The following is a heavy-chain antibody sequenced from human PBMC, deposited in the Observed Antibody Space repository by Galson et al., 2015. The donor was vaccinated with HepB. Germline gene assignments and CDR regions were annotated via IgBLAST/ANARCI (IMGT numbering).Heavy chain of an antibody. D-gene: IGHD4-17*01. CDR3: ARGGTTVTSLLYYFDY. CDR1: GFTFSSYA. V-gene: IGHV3-30-3*01. J-gene: IGHJ4*02. CDR2: ISYDGSNK. Sequence: SLRLSCAASGFTFSSYAMHWVRQAPGKGLEWVAVISYDGSNKYYADSVKGRFTISRDNSKNTLYLQMNSLRAEDTAVYYCARGGTTVTSLLYYFDYWGQGTLVTVSS.